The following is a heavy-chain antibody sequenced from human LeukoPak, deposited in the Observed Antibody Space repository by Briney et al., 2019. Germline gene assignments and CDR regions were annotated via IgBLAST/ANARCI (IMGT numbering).Heavy chain of an antibody. CDR1: GGSIDITNY. D-gene: IGHD3-10*01. CDR3: ARDTHGEYYGSALDY. Sequence: LSLTCGVSGGSIDITNYWSWVRQAPGKGLEWLSYISSSSSYTNYADSVKGRFTISRDNAKNSLFLQMHSLRDEDTAIYYCARDTHGEYYGSALDYWGQGTLVTVSS. V-gene: IGHV3-11*06. CDR2: ISSSSSYT. J-gene: IGHJ4*02.